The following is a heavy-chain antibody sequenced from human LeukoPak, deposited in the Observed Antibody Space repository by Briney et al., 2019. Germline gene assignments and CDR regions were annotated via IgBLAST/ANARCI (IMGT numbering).Heavy chain of an antibody. CDR2: ISSSSSYT. D-gene: IGHD2-8*01. V-gene: IGHV3-11*06. CDR3: ARDRGCTNGVCYTAFDI. CDR1: GFSFSDYY. Sequence: GGSLRLSCAASGFSFSDYYMSWIRQAPGKGLEWVSYISSSSSYTNYADSVKGRFTSSRDNAQNSLYLQMNSLRAEDTAVYYCARDRGCTNGVCYTAFDIWGQGTMVTVSS. J-gene: IGHJ3*02.